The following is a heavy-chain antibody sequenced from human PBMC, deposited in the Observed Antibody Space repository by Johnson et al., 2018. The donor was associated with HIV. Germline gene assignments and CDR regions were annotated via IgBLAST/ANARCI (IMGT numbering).Heavy chain of an antibody. V-gene: IGHV3-30*02. CDR1: GFTFSSYG. CDR3: AKGRWEATTYDDAFDI. J-gene: IGHJ3*02. CDR2: IRYDGSNK. Sequence: QVQLVESGGGVVQPGGSLRLSCAASGFTFSSYGMHWVRQAPGKGLEWVAFIRYDGSNKYYADSVKGRFTISRDNSKNTLYLQMNSLRAEDTAGYYCAKGRWEATTYDDAFDIWGQGTMVTVSS. D-gene: IGHD1-26*01.